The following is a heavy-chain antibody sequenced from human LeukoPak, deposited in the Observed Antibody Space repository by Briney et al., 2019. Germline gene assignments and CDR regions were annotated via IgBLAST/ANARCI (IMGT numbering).Heavy chain of an antibody. CDR3: AGGNDAYYGLWREYYSPPKLVET. J-gene: IGHJ5*02. Sequence: SETLSLTCTVSGGSISSYYWSWIRQPPGKGLEWIGYIYYSGSTNYNPSLKSRVTISVDTSKNQFSLKLSSVTAADTAVYYCAGGNDAYYGLWREYYSPPKLVETWGQGTLVTVSS. CDR1: GGSISSYY. CDR2: IYYSGST. V-gene: IGHV4-59*08. D-gene: IGHD3-3*01.